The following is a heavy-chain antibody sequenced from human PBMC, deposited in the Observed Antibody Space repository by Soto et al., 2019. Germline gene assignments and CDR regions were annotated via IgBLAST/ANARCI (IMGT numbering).Heavy chain of an antibody. D-gene: IGHD2-2*01. J-gene: IGHJ4*02. Sequence: SVKVSCKASGFTFTNSAVQWVRQARGQRFEWVGWIVVGSGNTNYAQKFQGRVTITRDMSTNTAYMELSGLRSEDTAVYYCAADPYCTITSCLYYFDYWGQGTLVTVSS. V-gene: IGHV1-58*01. CDR3: AADPYCTITSCLYYFDY. CDR1: GFTFTNSA. CDR2: IVVGSGNT.